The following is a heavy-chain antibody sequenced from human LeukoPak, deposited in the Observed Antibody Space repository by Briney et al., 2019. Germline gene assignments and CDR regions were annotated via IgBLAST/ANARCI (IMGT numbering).Heavy chain of an antibody. CDR1: GGSISSSSYY. CDR3: ARETMLAGFASGLGFNY. CDR2: IYYSGST. V-gene: IGHV4-39*07. Sequence: SETLSLTCTVSGGSISSSSYYWGWIRQPPGKGLEWIGSIYYSGSTNYNPSLKSRLSMSLDTSRNQFSLNLTSVTAADTATYYCARETMLAGFASGLGFNYWGQGILVIVSS. D-gene: IGHD6-19*01. J-gene: IGHJ4*02.